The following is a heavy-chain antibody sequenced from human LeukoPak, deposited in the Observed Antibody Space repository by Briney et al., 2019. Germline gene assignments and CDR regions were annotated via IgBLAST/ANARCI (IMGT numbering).Heavy chain of an antibody. CDR2: MNPNSGDT. D-gene: IGHD4-17*01. Sequence: GASVKVSCKASGYTFTGYYMHWVRQAPGQGLEWMGWMNPNSGDTGYAQKFQGRVTMTRNTSISTAYMELSSLRSEDTAVYYCACSRPTVMGFWGQGTLVTVSS. CDR1: GYTFTGYY. CDR3: ACSRPTVMGF. V-gene: IGHV1-8*02. J-gene: IGHJ4*02.